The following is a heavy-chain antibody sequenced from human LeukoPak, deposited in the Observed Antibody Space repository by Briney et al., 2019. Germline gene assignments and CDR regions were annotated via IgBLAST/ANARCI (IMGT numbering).Heavy chain of an antibody. CDR3: ARLRGREYFDY. CDR2: INTNTGNP. Sequence: GASVKVSCKASGYTFTPYSINWVRQAPGQGLEWMGWINTNTGNPTYAQAFTGRFVFSLDTSVSTAYLQISSLKAEDTAVYYCARLRGREYFDYWGQGTLVTVSS. D-gene: IGHD3-16*01. CDR1: GYTFTPYS. J-gene: IGHJ4*02. V-gene: IGHV7-4-1*02.